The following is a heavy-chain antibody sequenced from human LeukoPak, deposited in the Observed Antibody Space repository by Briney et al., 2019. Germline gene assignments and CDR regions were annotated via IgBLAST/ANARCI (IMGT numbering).Heavy chain of an antibody. D-gene: IGHD1-26*01. V-gene: IGHV4-34*01. Sequence: SETLSLTCAVYGGSLSDYYLGWIRQPPGKGLGWVGEINHSGITNYNASLKSRVSMSVDTSKNQFSLKLSSVTAADTAVFYCARENSGSYREFDYWGQGTLVTVSS. J-gene: IGHJ4*02. CDR3: ARENSGSYREFDY. CDR2: INHSGIT. CDR1: GGSLSDYY.